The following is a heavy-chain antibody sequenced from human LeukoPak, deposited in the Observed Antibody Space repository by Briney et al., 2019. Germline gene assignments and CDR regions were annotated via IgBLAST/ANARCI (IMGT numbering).Heavy chain of an antibody. V-gene: IGHV4-59*08. J-gene: IGHJ4*02. CDR3: ARLHPSQSGFSDY. CDR1: GGSVSGYY. Sequence: SETLSLTCIVSGGSVSGYYWTWIRQPPGKGLEWIGYILYGGSTKYNPSLKSRITISVDTSKNRVSLRLRSVTAADTAMYYCARLHPSQSGFSDYWGQGTLVTVTS. CDR2: ILYGGST. D-gene: IGHD5-12*01.